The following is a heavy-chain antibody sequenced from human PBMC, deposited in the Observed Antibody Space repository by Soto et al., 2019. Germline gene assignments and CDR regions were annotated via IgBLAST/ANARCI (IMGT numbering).Heavy chain of an antibody. D-gene: IGHD4-17*01. V-gene: IGHV3-74*01. CDR3: AREGPYDYGDYYFDY. Sequence: GGSLRLSCAASGFTFSSYWMHWVRQAPGKGLVWVSRINSDGSSTSYADSVKGRFTISRDNAKNKLYLQMNSLRAEDTAVYYCAREGPYDYGDYYFDYWGQGTLVTVSS. CDR1: GFTFSSYW. CDR2: INSDGSST. J-gene: IGHJ4*02.